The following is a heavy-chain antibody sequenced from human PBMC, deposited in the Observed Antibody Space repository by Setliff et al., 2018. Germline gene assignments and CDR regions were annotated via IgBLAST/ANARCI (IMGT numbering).Heavy chain of an antibody. CDR1: GFTFSSYG. CDR3: AKGCSRLIDYFDY. CDR2: IRYDGSNK. V-gene: IGHV3-30*02. Sequence: GGSLRLSCAASGFTFSSYGMHLVRQAPGKGLEWVAFIRYDGSNKYYADSVKGRFTISRDNSKNTLYLQMNSLRAEDTAVYYCAKGCSRLIDYFDYWGQGTLVTVSS. J-gene: IGHJ4*02. D-gene: IGHD3-22*01.